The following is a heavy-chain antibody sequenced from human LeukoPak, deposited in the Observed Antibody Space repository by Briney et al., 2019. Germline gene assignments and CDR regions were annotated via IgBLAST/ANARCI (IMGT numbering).Heavy chain of an antibody. V-gene: IGHV3-66*01. CDR3: ARAGHYYDSSGYYYDY. J-gene: IGHJ4*02. Sequence: GGSLRLSCAASGFTVSSNYISWVRQAPGKGLEWVSVIYSGGSTYYADSVKGRFTISRDNSKNTLYLQMNSLRAEDTAVYYCARAGHYYDSSGYYYDYWGQGTLVTVSS. CDR1: GFTVSSNY. D-gene: IGHD3-22*01. CDR2: IYSGGST.